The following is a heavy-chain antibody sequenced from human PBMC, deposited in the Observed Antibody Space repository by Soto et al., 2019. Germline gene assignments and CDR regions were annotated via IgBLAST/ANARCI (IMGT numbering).Heavy chain of an antibody. D-gene: IGHD3-3*01. Sequence: PGESLKISCKGSGYSFAGYWITWVRQMPGKGLEWMGRIDPSDSQTYYSPSFRGHVTISAAKSITTVFLQMNSLRADDTAIYYCARWSYLDYWGQGTRVTVSS. CDR2: IDPSDSQT. CDR3: ARWSYLDY. J-gene: IGHJ4*02. V-gene: IGHV5-10-1*01. CDR1: GYSFAGYW.